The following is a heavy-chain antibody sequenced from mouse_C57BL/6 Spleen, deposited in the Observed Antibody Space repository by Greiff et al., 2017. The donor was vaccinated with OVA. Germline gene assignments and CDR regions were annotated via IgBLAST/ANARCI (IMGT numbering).Heavy chain of an antibody. CDR2: INYDGSST. D-gene: IGHD1-1*01. J-gene: IGHJ1*03. V-gene: IGHV5-16*01. CDR3: ARPYGRDYFDV. Sequence: EVKLMESEGGLVQPGSSMKLSCTASGFTFSDYYMAWVRQVPEKGLEWVANINYDGSSTYYLDSLKSRFIISRDNAKNILYLQMSSLKSEDTATYYCARPYGRDYFDVWGTGTTVTVSS. CDR1: GFTFSDYY.